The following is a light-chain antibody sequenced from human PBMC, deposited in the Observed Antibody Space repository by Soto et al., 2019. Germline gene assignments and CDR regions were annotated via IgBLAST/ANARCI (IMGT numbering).Light chain of an antibody. J-gene: IGKJ3*01. CDR2: HAS. V-gene: IGKV1-5*01. CDR3: QQYDNLPLT. CDR1: QSISNW. Sequence: DIQMTQSPSTLPASVGDRVTITCRASQSISNWLAWYQQKPGTAPKLLIYHASSLQSGVPSRFSGSGSGTEFTLTINSLQSEDFAVYFCQQYDNLPLTFGPGTKVDIK.